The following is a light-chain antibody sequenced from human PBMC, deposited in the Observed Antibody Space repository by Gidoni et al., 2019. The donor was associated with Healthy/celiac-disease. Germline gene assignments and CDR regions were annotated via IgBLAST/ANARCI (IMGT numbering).Light chain of an antibody. V-gene: IGKV1-5*03. CDR3: QQYNSYWT. CDR1: QSISSW. Sequence: IQMTQSPSTLSASVGDRVTITCRASQSISSWLDWYQQKPGKAPKLLIYKASSLESGVPSRFSGSGSGTEFTLTISSLQHDDFATYYCQQYNSYWTFGQGTKVEIK. CDR2: KAS. J-gene: IGKJ1*01.